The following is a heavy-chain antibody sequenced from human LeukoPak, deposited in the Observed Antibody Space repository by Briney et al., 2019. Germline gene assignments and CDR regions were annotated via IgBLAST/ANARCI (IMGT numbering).Heavy chain of an antibody. CDR3: ARVALYSSSSYWFDP. J-gene: IGHJ5*02. D-gene: IGHD6-6*01. CDR2: IYYSGST. CDR1: GGSISSYY. V-gene: IGHV4-59*01. Sequence: KPSETLSLTCTVSGGSISSYYWGWIRQPPGKGLEWIGYIYYSGSTNYNPSLKSRVTISVDTSKNQFSLKLSSVTAADTAVYYCARVALYSSSSYWFDPWGQGTLVTVSS.